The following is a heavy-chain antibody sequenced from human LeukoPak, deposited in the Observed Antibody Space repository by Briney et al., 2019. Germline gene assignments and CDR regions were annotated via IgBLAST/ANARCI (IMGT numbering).Heavy chain of an antibody. Sequence: MASETLSLTCAVYGGSFSGYYWSWIRQPPGKGLEWIGEINHSGSTNYNPSLKSRVTISVDTSKNQFSLKLSSVTAADTAVYYCARVVTATNYYYYYTDVWGTRTTVTVSS. CDR2: INHSGST. J-gene: IGHJ6*03. D-gene: IGHD2-21*02. CDR1: GGSFSGYY. V-gene: IGHV4-34*01. CDR3: ARVVTATNYYYYYTDV.